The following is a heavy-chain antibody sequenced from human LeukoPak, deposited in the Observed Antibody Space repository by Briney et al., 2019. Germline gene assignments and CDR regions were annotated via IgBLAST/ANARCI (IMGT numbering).Heavy chain of an antibody. D-gene: IGHD5-18*01. CDR1: GCTFSSYS. J-gene: IGHJ4*02. V-gene: IGHV3-21*01. Sequence: VVSLRLSCAASGCTFSSYSMNWVRQAPGKGLEWVSSISSSSSYIYYADSVKGRFTISRDNAKNSLYLQMNSLRAEDTAVYYCARPRGVDTAMVNYWGQGTLVTVSS. CDR2: ISSSSSYI. CDR3: ARPRGVDTAMVNY.